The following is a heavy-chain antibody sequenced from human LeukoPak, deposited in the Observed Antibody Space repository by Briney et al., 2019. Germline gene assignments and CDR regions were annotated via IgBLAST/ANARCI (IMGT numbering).Heavy chain of an antibody. CDR1: GYTFTGYY. CDR3: ARAPGYCIGTSCYPTVNY. CDR2: ISASNGNT. J-gene: IGHJ4*02. Sequence: ASVKVSCKASGYTFTGYYMHWVRQAPGQGLEWMGWISASNGNTNYAQNVQGRVTMTTDTSTSTAYMELRSLRSDDTAVYYCARAPGYCIGTSCYPTVNYWGQGTLVTVSS. V-gene: IGHV1-18*04. D-gene: IGHD2-2*01.